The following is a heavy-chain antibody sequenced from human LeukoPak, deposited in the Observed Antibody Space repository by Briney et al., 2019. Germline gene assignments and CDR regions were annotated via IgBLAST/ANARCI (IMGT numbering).Heavy chain of an antibody. CDR2: FDPEDGET. CDR1: GYTLTELS. Sequence: ASVKVSCKVSGYTLTELSMHWVRQAPGKGLEWMGGFDPEDGETIYAQKFQGRVTMTRDMSTSTVYMELSSLRSGDTAVYYCARVAAEVVGVPGAIGFGWLRRDYYYMDVWGKGTTVIVSS. D-gene: IGHD2-2*02. J-gene: IGHJ6*03. CDR3: ARVAAEVVGVPGAIGFGWLRRDYYYMDV. V-gene: IGHV1-24*01.